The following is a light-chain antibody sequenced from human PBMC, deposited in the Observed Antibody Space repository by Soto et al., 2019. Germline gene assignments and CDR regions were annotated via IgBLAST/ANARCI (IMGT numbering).Light chain of an antibody. CDR3: AAWDDSLSGRV. CDR1: SSNIGSNT. V-gene: IGLV1-44*01. Sequence: QSVLTQPPSASGTPGQRVTISCSRSSSNIGSNTLNWYQQLPGTAPKLLIYRSDQRPSGVPDRFSGSKSGTSASLAISGLQSEDEADYYCAAWDDSLSGRVFGTGTKVTVL. CDR2: RSD. J-gene: IGLJ1*01.